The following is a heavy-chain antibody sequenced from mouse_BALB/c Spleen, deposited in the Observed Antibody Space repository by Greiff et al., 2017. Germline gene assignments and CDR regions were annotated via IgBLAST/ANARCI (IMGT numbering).Heavy chain of an antibody. J-gene: IGHJ4*01. CDR3: ARGGEAMDY. V-gene: IGHV1-54*01. CDR2: INPGSGGT. CDR1: GYAFTNYL. Sequence: QVQLQQSGAELVRPGTSVKVSCKASGYAFTNYLIEWVKQRPGQGLEWIGVINPGSGGTNYNEKFKGKATLTADKSSSTAYMQLSSLTSDDSAVYVGARGGEAMDYWGQGTSVTVSS.